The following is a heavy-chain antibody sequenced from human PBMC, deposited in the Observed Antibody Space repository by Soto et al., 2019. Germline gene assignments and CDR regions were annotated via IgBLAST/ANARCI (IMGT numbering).Heavy chain of an antibody. Sequence: EVQLLESGGGLVQPGGSLRLSCAASGFTFSSYAMSWVRQAPGKGLEWVSAISGSGGSTYYADSVKGRFTISRDNSKNTLYLQMNSLRAEDTAVYYYAKDLTYCGGDCYSVYFDYWGQGTLVTVSS. D-gene: IGHD2-21*02. CDR3: AKDLTYCGGDCYSVYFDY. CDR2: ISGSGGST. V-gene: IGHV3-23*01. CDR1: GFTFSSYA. J-gene: IGHJ4*02.